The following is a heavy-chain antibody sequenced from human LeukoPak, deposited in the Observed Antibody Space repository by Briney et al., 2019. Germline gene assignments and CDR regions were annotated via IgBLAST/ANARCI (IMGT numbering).Heavy chain of an antibody. CDR3: ARDRYYGSGSYYNVDY. CDR1: GGSISSYY. Sequence: SETLSLTCTVSGGSISSYYWSWIRQPAGKGLEWIGRIYTSGSTNYNPSLKSRVTMSVDTSKNQFSLKLSSVTAADTAVYYCARDRYYGSGSYYNVDYRGQGTLVTVS. CDR2: IYTSGST. J-gene: IGHJ4*02. V-gene: IGHV4-4*07. D-gene: IGHD3-10*01.